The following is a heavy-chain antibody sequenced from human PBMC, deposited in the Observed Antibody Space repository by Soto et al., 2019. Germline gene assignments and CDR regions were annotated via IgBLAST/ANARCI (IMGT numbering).Heavy chain of an antibody. J-gene: IGHJ4*02. D-gene: IGHD3-22*01. CDR3: ARDPAPANYYDSSGYYEDY. V-gene: IGHV1-18*01. CDR2: ISAYNGNT. Sequence: XSVKVSCKASGYTFTSYGIIWVRQAPGQGLEWMGWISAYNGNTNYAQKLQGRVTMTTDTSTSTAYMELRSLRSDDTAVYYCARDPAPANYYDSSGYYEDYWGQGTLVTVSS. CDR1: GYTFTSYG.